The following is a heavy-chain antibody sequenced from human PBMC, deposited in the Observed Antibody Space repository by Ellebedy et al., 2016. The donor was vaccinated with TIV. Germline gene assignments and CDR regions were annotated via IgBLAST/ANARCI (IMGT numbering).Heavy chain of an antibody. D-gene: IGHD1-26*01. CDR1: GYTFTSYY. Sequence: AASVKVSCKASGYTFTSYYMLWVRQAPGQGLEWMGIINPSGGSTSYAQKLQGRVTMTRDTSTSTVYMELRSLRSEDTAVYYCARDGVGATMCDYWGQGTLVTVSS. J-gene: IGHJ4*02. CDR2: INPSGGST. CDR3: ARDGVGATMCDY. V-gene: IGHV1-46*04.